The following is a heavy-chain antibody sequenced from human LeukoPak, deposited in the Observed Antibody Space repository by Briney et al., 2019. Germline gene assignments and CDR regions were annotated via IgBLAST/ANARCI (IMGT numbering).Heavy chain of an antibody. Sequence: GGSLRLSCAASGFTFDDYGMSWVRQAPGKGLEWVSGINWNGGSTGYADSVKGRFTISRDNAKNSLYLQMNSLRAEDTALYYCASLYSGSYRGLDAFDIWGQGTMVTVSS. D-gene: IGHD1-26*01. CDR2: INWNGGST. CDR1: GFTFDDYG. CDR3: ASLYSGSYRGLDAFDI. J-gene: IGHJ3*02. V-gene: IGHV3-20*04.